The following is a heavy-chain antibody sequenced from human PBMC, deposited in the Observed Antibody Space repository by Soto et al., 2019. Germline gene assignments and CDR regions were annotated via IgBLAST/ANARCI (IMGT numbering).Heavy chain of an antibody. Sequence: EVQLVESGGGLVQPGGSQRLSCVASGFTFTDYWMSWVRQAPGKGLEWVANIKADGSERYYVDSLKGRFTISRDSAKKSISLQMNSRRDEDTGVYYCVIEGEAYKRVCRKCGAYDYWGPGTLVTVSS. CDR2: IKADGSER. J-gene: IGHJ4*02. D-gene: IGHD1-20*01. CDR3: VIEGEAYKRVCRKCGAYDY. V-gene: IGHV3-7*01. CDR1: GFTFTDYW.